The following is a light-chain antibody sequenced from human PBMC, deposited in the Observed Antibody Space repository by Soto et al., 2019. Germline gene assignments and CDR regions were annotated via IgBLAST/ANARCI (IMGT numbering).Light chain of an antibody. CDR1: SSVVGGYNS. J-gene: IGLJ1*01. Sequence: QSVLTQPRSVSGSPGQSVTISCTGTSSVVGGYNSVSWYQQHPGKAPKLMIYDVSKRPSGVPDRFSGSKSGNTASLTISGLQADDEADYYCCSYAGTYSYVFGTGTKVTVL. V-gene: IGLV2-11*01. CDR3: CSYAGTYSYV. CDR2: DVS.